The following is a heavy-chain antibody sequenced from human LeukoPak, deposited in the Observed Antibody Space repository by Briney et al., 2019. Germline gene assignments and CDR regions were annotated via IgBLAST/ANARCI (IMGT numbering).Heavy chain of an antibody. D-gene: IGHD6-13*01. J-gene: IGHJ4*02. V-gene: IGHV1-24*01. Sequence: GASVKVSCKVSGYTLTELSMHWVRQAPGKGLEWMGGFDPEDGETIYAQKFQGRVTMTEDTPTDTAYMELSSLRSEDTAVYYCATSAQQQLVPWFDYWGQGTLVTVSS. CDR3: ATSAQQQLVPWFDY. CDR1: GYTLTELS. CDR2: FDPEDGET.